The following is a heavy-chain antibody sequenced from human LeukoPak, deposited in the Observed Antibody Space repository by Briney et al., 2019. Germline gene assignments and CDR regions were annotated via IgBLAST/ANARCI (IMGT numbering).Heavy chain of an antibody. J-gene: IGHJ4*02. CDR2: IIPIFGTA. CDR1: GGTFSSYA. D-gene: IGHD4-17*01. V-gene: IGHV1-69*13. CDR3: ARDGYGDYFHY. Sequence: SVKVSCKASGGTFSSYAISWVRQAPGQGLEWMGGIIPIFGTANYAQKFQGGVTITADESTSTAYLELSSLRSEDTAVYYCARDGYGDYFHYWGQGTLVTVSS.